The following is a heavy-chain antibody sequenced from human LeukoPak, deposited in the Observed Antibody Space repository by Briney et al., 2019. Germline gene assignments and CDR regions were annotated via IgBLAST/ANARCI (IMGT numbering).Heavy chain of an antibody. V-gene: IGHV3-23*01. D-gene: IGHD3-10*01. CDR2: ISASGALT. CDR1: GGSISSSSYY. J-gene: IGHJ2*01. Sequence: ETLSLTCTVSGGSISSSSYYWGWIRQPPGKGLEWVSGISASGALTYYADSVKGRFTVSRDNSKNTLYLQMNSLRAEDTAVYYCAKVRDYDSSGNPYWHFDLWGRGALVTVSS. CDR3: AKVRDYDSSGNPYWHFDL.